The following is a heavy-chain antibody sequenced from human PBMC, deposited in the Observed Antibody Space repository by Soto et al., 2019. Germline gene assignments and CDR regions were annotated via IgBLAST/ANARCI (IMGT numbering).Heavy chain of an antibody. CDR1: GFTVSSDY. V-gene: IGHV3-53*01. CDR2: IYSGGST. CDR3: ARDQAQEGFAS. J-gene: IGHJ4*02. Sequence: GGSLRLACAASGFTVSSDYRSWGRQATGNGPEWVSVIYSGGSTYYADSAKGRFTLSRDNSKNTLYLQMNSLRAEDTAVYYCARDQAQEGFASWGQGPLVTVSS.